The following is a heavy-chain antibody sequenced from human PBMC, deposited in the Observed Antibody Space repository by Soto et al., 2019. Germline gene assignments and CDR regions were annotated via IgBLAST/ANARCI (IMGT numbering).Heavy chain of an antibody. V-gene: IGHV4-30-4*01. CDR1: GGSMNSNNYY. Sequence: SETLSLTCTVSGGSMNSNNYYWSWIRQPPGKGLEWIGYIYYSGSTYYNPSLKSRVSISIDTSKNQFSLRLSSVTAADTAVYYCARDERFPGGYYYGMDVWGQGTTVTVSS. CDR3: ARDERFPGGYYYGMDV. J-gene: IGHJ6*02. CDR2: IYYSGST. D-gene: IGHD1-1*01.